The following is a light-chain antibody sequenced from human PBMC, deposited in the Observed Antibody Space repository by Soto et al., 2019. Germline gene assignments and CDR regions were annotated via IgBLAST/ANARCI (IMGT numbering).Light chain of an antibody. CDR3: ETWDTSLSAGV. V-gene: IGLV1-51*01. CDR1: SSNIGNNY. J-gene: IGLJ1*01. Sequence: QSVLTQPPSVSAAPGQKVTISCSGSSSNIGNNYVSWYQQLPGTAPKLLIYDNNKRPSGLPDRISGSKSGTSATLGITGLQTGDEADYYCETWDTSLSAGVFGTATKLTVL. CDR2: DNN.